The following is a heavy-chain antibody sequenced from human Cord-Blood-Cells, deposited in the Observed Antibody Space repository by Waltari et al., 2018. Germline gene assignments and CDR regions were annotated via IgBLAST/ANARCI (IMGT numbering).Heavy chain of an antibody. CDR3: ARRYYDFWSGYYDAFDI. CDR1: GGSISSSSYY. D-gene: IGHD3-3*01. V-gene: IGHV4-39*01. Sequence: QLQLQESGPGLVKPSETLSLTCTVSGGSISSSSYYWGWIRQPPGKGLEWIGSIYYSGSTYSNPSLKGRVTIAVDTSKNQFSLKLSSVTAADTAVYYCARRYYDFWSGYYDAFDIWGQGTMVTVSS. CDR2: IYYSGST. J-gene: IGHJ3*02.